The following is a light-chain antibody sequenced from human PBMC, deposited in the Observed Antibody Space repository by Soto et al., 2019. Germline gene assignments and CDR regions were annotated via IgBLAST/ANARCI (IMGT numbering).Light chain of an antibody. J-gene: IGKJ5*01. CDR3: QQYGSSPPEVT. Sequence: EIVLTQSPGTLSLSPGERATLSCRASQSVSSSYLAWYQQKPGQAPRLLIYGASSRATGIPDRFSGSGSGTDFTLTISRLVPEDFAVYYWQQYGSSPPEVTFGQGTRLEIK. V-gene: IGKV3-20*01. CDR1: QSVSSSY. CDR2: GAS.